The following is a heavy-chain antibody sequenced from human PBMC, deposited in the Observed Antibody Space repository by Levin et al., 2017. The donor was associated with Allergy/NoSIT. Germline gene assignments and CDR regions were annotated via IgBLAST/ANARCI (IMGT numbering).Heavy chain of an antibody. Sequence: SQTLSLTCTVSGGSISNSYWSWIRQPPGMRLEWIGYIYYSGSTSYNPSLQSRVTISVDTSKNQFSLKLSSVTAADTAVYYCARITHYDDGSSDYDPGYYCDYWGQGALVTVSS. J-gene: IGHJ4*02. CDR2: IYYSGST. V-gene: IGHV4-59*01. CDR1: GGSISNSY. D-gene: IGHD3-22*01. CDR3: ARITHYDDGSSDYDPGYYCDY.